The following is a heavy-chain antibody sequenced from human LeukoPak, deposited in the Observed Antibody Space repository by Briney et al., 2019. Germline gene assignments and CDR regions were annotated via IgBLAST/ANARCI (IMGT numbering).Heavy chain of an antibody. J-gene: IGHJ4*02. V-gene: IGHV3-74*01. CDR1: GFTCSSDW. CDR2: INNDGSTT. CDR3: TRDPYSSGWG. Sequence: PGGSLRLSCAASGFTCSSDWMHWVRQAPGKGLVWVSRINNDGSTTAYADSVKGRFTISRDNAKNTLFLQMNSLRAEDTAVYYCTRDPYSSGWGWGEGTLVTVSS. D-gene: IGHD6-19*01.